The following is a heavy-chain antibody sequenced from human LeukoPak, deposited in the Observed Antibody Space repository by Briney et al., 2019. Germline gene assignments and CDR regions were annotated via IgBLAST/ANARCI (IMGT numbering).Heavy chain of an antibody. CDR2: ISGSGGST. CDR3: ARGHYGLDY. CDR1: GFTFSNAW. J-gene: IGHJ4*02. V-gene: IGHV3-11*04. D-gene: IGHD3-16*01. Sequence: NSGGSLRLSCAASGFTFSNAWMSWVRQAPGKGLEWVSAISGSGGSTYYADSVKGRFTISRDNAKNSLFLQMNSLRAEDTAVYYCARGHYGLDYWGQGSLVTVSS.